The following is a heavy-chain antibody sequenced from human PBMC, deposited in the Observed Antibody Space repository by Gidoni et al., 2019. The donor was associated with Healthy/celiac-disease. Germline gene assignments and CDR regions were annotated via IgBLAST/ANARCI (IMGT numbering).Heavy chain of an antibody. D-gene: IGHD6-6*01. Sequence: QVQLVQSGAEVKKPGASVKVSCKASGYTFTGYYMHWVPQAPGQGLEGMGWINPNSGGTNYAQKFQGRVPMTRDTPISTAYMELSRLRSDDTAVYYCARDKWIAARRGPGGDYWGQGTLVTVSS. CDR3: ARDKWIAARRGPGGDY. J-gene: IGHJ4*02. V-gene: IGHV1-2*02. CDR1: GYTFTGYY. CDR2: INPNSGGT.